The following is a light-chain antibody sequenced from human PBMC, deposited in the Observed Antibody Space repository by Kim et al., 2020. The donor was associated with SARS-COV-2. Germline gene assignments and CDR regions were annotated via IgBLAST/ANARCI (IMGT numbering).Light chain of an antibody. Sequence: DIHMTQSPSSLSASVGDRVTITCQANQDIGNSLNWYQQRPGEAPKLLIYDTITLQRGVPSRFSGSGSGTDFSFTISSLQPEDFATYFCQQYDNFRLTFGGGTKVDIK. J-gene: IGKJ4*01. CDR1: QDIGNS. CDR2: DTI. V-gene: IGKV1-33*01. CDR3: QQYDNFRLT.